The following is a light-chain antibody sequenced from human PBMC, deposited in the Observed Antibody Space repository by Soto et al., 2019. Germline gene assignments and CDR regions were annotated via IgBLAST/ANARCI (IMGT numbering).Light chain of an antibody. CDR3: QQYGRSSWT. Sequence: EIVLTQSPGTLSLSPGERATLSCRASQSVSSSYLAWYQQKPGQAPRLLMYGASSRAPGIPDSFSGSGSGTEFTLTISSLESEDFAVYYCQQYGRSSWTFGQGTKLEIK. CDR2: GAS. V-gene: IGKV3-20*01. J-gene: IGKJ1*01. CDR1: QSVSSSY.